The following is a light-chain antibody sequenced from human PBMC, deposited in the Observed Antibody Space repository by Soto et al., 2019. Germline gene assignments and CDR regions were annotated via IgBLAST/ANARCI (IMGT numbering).Light chain of an antibody. CDR3: QQYNSYSWP. V-gene: IGKV1-5*01. CDR1: QSFHRS. Sequence: DIQMTQSPSTLSASVGDRVTITCRASQSFHRSLAWYQQKPGEAPQLLISDASNLESGVPSRFSGSGYGTEFILTISSLQPDDFATYHCQQYNSYSWPFGQGTKVDIK. CDR2: DAS. J-gene: IGKJ1*01.